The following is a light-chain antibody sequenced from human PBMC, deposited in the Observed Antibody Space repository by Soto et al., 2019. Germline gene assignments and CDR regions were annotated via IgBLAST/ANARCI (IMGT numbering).Light chain of an antibody. V-gene: IGLV3-21*02. CDR1: NIEIKS. J-gene: IGLJ2*01. CDR2: DDG. CDR3: QVWDTTNPVI. Sequence: SYELTQPPSVSVAPGQTARITCGGNNIEIKSVHWYQQKPGQAPVLVVYDDGDRTTGIPERFSGSKSGNTATLTTSRVEDGDEADYYCQVWDTTNPVIFGGGTKVTVL.